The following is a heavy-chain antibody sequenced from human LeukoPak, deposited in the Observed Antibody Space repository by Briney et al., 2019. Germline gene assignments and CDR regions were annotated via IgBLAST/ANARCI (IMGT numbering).Heavy chain of an antibody. J-gene: IGHJ4*02. CDR2: FDPEDGET. CDR1: GYTLTELS. D-gene: IGHD2-21*01. V-gene: IGHV1-24*01. CDR3: ARDPRTGDRSDY. Sequence: ASVKVSCKVSGYTLTELSMHWVRQAPGKGLEWMGGFDPEDGETIYAQKFQGRVTMTTDTSTSTAYMELRSLRSDDTAVYYCARDPRTGDRSDYWGQGTLVTVSS.